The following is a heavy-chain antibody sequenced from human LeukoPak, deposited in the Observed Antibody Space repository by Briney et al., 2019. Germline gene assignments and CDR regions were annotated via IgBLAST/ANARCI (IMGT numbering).Heavy chain of an antibody. CDR2: ISNSSSYK. D-gene: IGHD1-14*01. Sequence: GGSLRLSCAVSGFTFSSYSMNWVRQAPGKGLEWVSSISNSSSYKYYADSVKGRFTNSRDNAKNSLYLQMNSLRAEDTAVYYCARDNRHRGFYYCGQGTLVTASS. J-gene: IGHJ4*02. V-gene: IGHV3-21*01. CDR3: ARDNRHRGFYY. CDR1: GFTFSSYS.